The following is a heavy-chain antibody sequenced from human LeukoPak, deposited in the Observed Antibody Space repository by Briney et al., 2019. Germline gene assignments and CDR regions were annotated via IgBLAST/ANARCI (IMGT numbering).Heavy chain of an antibody. J-gene: IGHJ4*02. V-gene: IGHV5-10-1*01. Sequence: GESLKISCKGSGYSFTSYWISWVRQMPRKGLEWMGRIDPSDSYINYSPSFQGHVTISADKSISTAYLQWSSLKASDTAMYYCARHAFGEPNQLDYWGQGTLVTVSS. CDR3: ARHAFGEPNQLDY. CDR2: IDPSDSYI. CDR1: GYSFTSYW. D-gene: IGHD3-10*01.